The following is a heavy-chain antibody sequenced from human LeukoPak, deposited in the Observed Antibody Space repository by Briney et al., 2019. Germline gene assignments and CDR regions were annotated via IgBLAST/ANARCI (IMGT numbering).Heavy chain of an antibody. J-gene: IGHJ4*01. CDR2: IYYSGST. CDR3: ARDYGGKLDC. Sequence: SEALSLTCTHSAGSISPYYWRWSRRPPGNGLEWLGYIYYSGSTDYHPSLMGRLTLSEDPSKNQFSLTLTSVTEADTAVYYCARDYGGKLDCWGHGTLVTVSS. CDR1: AGSISPYY. D-gene: IGHD4-23*01. V-gene: IGHV4-59*01.